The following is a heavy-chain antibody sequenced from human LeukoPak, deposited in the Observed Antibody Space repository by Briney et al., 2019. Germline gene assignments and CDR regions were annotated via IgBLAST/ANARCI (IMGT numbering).Heavy chain of an antibody. J-gene: IGHJ4*02. D-gene: IGHD3-3*01. V-gene: IGHV4-34*01. CDR1: GGSFSGYY. Sequence: PSETLSLTCAVYGGSFSGYYWSWIRQPPGKGLEWIGEINHSGSTNYNPSLKSRVTISVDTSKNQFSLKLSSVTAADTAVYYCAGGGYDFWSGYPLDYWGQGTLVTVSS. CDR2: INHSGST. CDR3: AGGGYDFWSGYPLDY.